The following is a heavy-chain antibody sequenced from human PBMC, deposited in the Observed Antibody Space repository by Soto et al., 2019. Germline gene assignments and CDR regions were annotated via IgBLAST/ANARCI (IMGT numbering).Heavy chain of an antibody. J-gene: IGHJ6*03. Sequence: EVQLLESGGGLVQPGGSLGLSCAASGFTFSSYALNWVRQARGKGLEWVSAVSGSGDNTYYADSVKGRFTMSIDNSTNTLSLPMSSLRAEDTAVYYCANDLGIDDFWIAYYTYYYMDVWGKGTTVTVSS. V-gene: IGHV3-23*01. CDR2: VSGSGDNT. D-gene: IGHD3-3*01. CDR3: ANDLGIDDFWIAYYTYYYMDV. CDR1: GFTFSSYA.